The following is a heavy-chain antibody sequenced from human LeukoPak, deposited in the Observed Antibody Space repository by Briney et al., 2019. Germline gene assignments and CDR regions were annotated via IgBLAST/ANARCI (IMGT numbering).Heavy chain of an antibody. J-gene: IGHJ6*02. D-gene: IGHD5-18*01. V-gene: IGHV3-30-3*01. CDR3: ARRYSYGYYYYYGMDV. CDR2: ISYDGSNK. Sequence: GGSLRLSCAASGFTFSSYAMHWVRQAPGKGLEWMAVISYDGSNKYYADSVKGRFTISRDNSKNTLYLQMNSLRAEDTAVYYCARRYSYGYYYYYGMDVWGQGTTVTVSS. CDR1: GFTFSSYA.